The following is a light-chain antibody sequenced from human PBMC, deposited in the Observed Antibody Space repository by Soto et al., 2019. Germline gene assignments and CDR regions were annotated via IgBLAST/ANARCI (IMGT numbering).Light chain of an antibody. Sequence: DIVMTQSPDSLTVSLGERATINCKSSQSVLYSSNNKNYLAWYQQKPGQPPKLLIYWASTRDSGVPDRFSGSGSETDFSLTISSLQAEDVVVYYCQQYYSTPWTFAQGTKVEIK. CDR1: QSVLYSSNNKNY. J-gene: IGKJ1*01. CDR3: QQYYSTPWT. CDR2: WAS. V-gene: IGKV4-1*01.